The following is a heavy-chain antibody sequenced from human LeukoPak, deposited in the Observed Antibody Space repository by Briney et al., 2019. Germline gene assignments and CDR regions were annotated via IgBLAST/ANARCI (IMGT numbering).Heavy chain of an antibody. Sequence: GGSLRLSCAASGFTVSSNYMSWVRQAPGKGLEWVSVVYGGDTTYYADSVKGRFTISRDNSKNTLYLQMNSLRAEDTAVYYCARDARTGSGTYWGGVDYYYGLDVWGQGTTVTVSS. CDR1: GFTVSSNY. V-gene: IGHV3-66*01. CDR3: ARDARTGSGTYWGGVDYYYGLDV. D-gene: IGHD3-10*01. CDR2: VYGGDTT. J-gene: IGHJ6*02.